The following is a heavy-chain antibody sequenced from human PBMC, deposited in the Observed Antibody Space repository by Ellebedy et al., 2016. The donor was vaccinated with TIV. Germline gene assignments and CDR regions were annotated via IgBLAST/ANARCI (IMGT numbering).Heavy chain of an antibody. J-gene: IGHJ4*02. CDR1: GGSFSGYY. CDR3: ARDDDSSGYTFDY. CDR2: INHSGST. D-gene: IGHD3-22*01. V-gene: IGHV4-34*01. Sequence: SEILSLTCAVYGGSFSGYYWSWIRQPPGKGLEWIGEINHSGSTNYNPSLKSRVTVSVDTSKNQFSLKLSSVTAADTAVYYCARDDDSSGYTFDYWGQGTLVTVSS.